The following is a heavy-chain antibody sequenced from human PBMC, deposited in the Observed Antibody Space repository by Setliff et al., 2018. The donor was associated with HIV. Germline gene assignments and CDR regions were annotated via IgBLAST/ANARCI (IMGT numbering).Heavy chain of an antibody. CDR3: ASRIYYYDSNNFLREEGFDP. Sequence: SETLSLTCTVSGGSISSGSNYWSWIRQPAGKGLEWIGHIYTSGSTNYNPSLKSRVTISLDTSKNQFSLNLTSVTAAATAVYYCASRIYYYDSNNFLREEGFDPWGQGALVTVSS. D-gene: IGHD3-22*01. V-gene: IGHV4-61*09. J-gene: IGHJ5*02. CDR1: GGSISSGSNY. CDR2: IYTSGST.